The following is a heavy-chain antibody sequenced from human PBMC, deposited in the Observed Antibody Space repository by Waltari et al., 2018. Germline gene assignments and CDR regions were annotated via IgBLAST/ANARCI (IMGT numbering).Heavy chain of an antibody. CDR3: ARAGGCDY. J-gene: IGHJ4*02. D-gene: IGHD3-10*01. CDR1: GFSFSAYY. Sequence: EVQLVESGGDLVQPGGSVRLSCAASGFSFSAYYMNWVRQAPGKGLEWISFISGGSRTIYYADSVKGRFTISRDNANNLLYLQMNSLRDEDTAVYYCARAGGCDYWGQGTLVTVSS. V-gene: IGHV3-48*02. CDR2: ISGGSRTI.